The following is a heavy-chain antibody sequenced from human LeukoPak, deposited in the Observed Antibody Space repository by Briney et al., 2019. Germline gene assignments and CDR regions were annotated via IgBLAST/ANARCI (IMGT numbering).Heavy chain of an antibody. CDR2: ISGSGGST. CDR1: GFTFSSYA. Sequence: GGSLRLSCAASGFTFSSYAMSWVRQAPGKGLEWVSAISGSGGSTYYADSVKGRFTISRDNAKNSLYLQMNSLRAEDTAVYYCARGDIVVVPPATSNDWGQGALVTVSA. D-gene: IGHD2-2*01. CDR3: ARGDIVVVPPATSND. V-gene: IGHV3-23*01. J-gene: IGHJ4*02.